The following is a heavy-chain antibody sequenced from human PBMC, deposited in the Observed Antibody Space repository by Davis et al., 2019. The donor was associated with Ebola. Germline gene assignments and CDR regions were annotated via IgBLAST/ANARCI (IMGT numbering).Heavy chain of an antibody. D-gene: IGHD7-27*01. J-gene: IGHJ4*02. CDR2: ILYDGSNK. Sequence: GESLKISCAASGFTFSRHWMHWVRQAPGKGLEWVAVILYDGSNKYYADSVKGRFTISRDNSMNTLYLQMNSLTTEDTAVYYCAKGYHSLGFDYWGQGTLVTVSS. CDR3: AKGYHSLGFDY. V-gene: IGHV3-30*18. CDR1: GFTFSRHW.